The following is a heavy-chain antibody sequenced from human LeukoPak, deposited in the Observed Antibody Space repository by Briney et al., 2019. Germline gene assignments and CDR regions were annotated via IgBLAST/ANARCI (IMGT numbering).Heavy chain of an antibody. J-gene: IGHJ4*02. Sequence: PGGSLRLSCAASGFTFSSYPMSWVRQAPGKGLQWVSAISNGGGSAYYADSVKGRFTISRDNAKNSLYLQMNSLRAEDTAVYYCARSRGIAAAGDLDYWGQGTLVTVSS. V-gene: IGHV3-23*01. D-gene: IGHD6-13*01. CDR2: ISNGGGSA. CDR3: ARSRGIAAAGDLDY. CDR1: GFTFSSYP.